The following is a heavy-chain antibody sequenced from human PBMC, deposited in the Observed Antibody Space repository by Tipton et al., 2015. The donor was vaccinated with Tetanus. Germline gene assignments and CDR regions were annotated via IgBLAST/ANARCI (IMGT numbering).Heavy chain of an antibody. CDR2: IYYRGST. D-gene: IGHD2-2*01. J-gene: IGHJ4*02. CDR1: GGSISTYY. V-gene: IGHV4-59*01. CDR3: ARGDASPLRY. Sequence: TLSLTCTVSGGSISTYYWSWIRQPPGKGLEWIGYIYYRGSTNYYPSLKSRVTMSVDTSKNQFSLNLSSVTAADTAVYYCARGDASPLRYWGLGTLVTVSS.